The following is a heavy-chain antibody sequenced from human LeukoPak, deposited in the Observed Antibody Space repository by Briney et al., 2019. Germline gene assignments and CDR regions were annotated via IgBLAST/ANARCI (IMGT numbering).Heavy chain of an antibody. Sequence: SETLSLTCTVSGGSISSYYWSWIRQPAGKGLEWIERIYSSGSTNYSPSLQSRVTISVDKFKNQFSLKVSSVTSADTAVYYCARGSSSSTEFDYWGQGTLVTVSS. J-gene: IGHJ4*02. CDR2: IYSSGST. CDR3: ARGSSSSTEFDY. CDR1: GGSISSYY. D-gene: IGHD6-13*01. V-gene: IGHV4-4*07.